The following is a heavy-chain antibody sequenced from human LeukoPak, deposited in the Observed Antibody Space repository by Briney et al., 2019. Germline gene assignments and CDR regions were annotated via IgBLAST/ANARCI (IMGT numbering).Heavy chain of an antibody. J-gene: IGHJ4*02. D-gene: IGHD3-10*01. CDR2: IIPILEIT. CDR3: AKLEGFAEMSTGVVY. CDR1: GGIFSTYP. Sequence: SVKVSCKASGGIFSTYPISWVRQAPGQGLEWMGRIIPILEITNYAQKFQGRVTITADKSTSTAYMDLSSLTSEDTAIYCCAKLEGFAEMSTGVVYWGQGSLVTVSS. V-gene: IGHV1-69*02.